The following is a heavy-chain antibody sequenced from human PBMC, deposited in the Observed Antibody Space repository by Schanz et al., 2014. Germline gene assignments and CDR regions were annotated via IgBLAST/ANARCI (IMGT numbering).Heavy chain of an antibody. D-gene: IGHD2-2*01. CDR2: ISSGGVSA. Sequence: EVPLAESGGGLVQPGGSLRLSCAASGFSFTTYAMSWVRQAPGKGLEWVSSISSGGVSAYYADSVKGRFTISRDNSKNTLYLQMKSLRAEDTAVYYCARVKYCTITRCYRTETEGIYYMDVWGKGTTVTVSS. V-gene: IGHV3-23*04. J-gene: IGHJ6*03. CDR1: GFSFTTYA. CDR3: ARVKYCTITRCYRTETEGIYYMDV.